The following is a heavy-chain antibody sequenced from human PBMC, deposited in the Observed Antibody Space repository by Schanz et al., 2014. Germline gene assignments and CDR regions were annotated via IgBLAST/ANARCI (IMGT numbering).Heavy chain of an antibody. CDR1: GFSFTTYA. Sequence: EVQLLESGGGLVQPGGSLRLSCASSGFSFTTYAMSWVRQAPGRGLEWVSIISGSGGNTYYADAVKGRFTISRDNSKNTLYLEMNSLRAEDTALYYCARDRRNADLDYWGQGTLVTVSS. D-gene: IGHD1-1*01. CDR2: ISGSGGNT. V-gene: IGHV3-23*01. CDR3: ARDRRNADLDY. J-gene: IGHJ4*02.